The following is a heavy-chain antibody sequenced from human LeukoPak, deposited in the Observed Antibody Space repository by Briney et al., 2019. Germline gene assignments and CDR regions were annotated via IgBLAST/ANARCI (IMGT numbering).Heavy chain of an antibody. CDR2: IYKSGST. CDR3: ARNSSWYFDY. D-gene: IGHD6-13*01. V-gene: IGHV4-38-2*01. CDR1: GYSIRSDYY. Sequence: PSETLSLTCAVSGYSIRSDYYWGWIRQPPGKGLEWIGSIYKSGSTHYNPSLKSRVTISIDTSKNQFSLKLSSMTAADTAVYYCARNSSWYFDYWGQGTLVTVSS. J-gene: IGHJ4*02.